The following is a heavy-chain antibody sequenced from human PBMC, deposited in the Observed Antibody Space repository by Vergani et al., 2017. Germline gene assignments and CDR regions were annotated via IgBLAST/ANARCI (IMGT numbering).Heavy chain of an antibody. CDR3: ATKSCGTPNCQIEYFRE. V-gene: IGHV3-30*03. CDR1: GFTSSYYG. Sequence: QVHMVESGGGVVQPGSSLRLYCVVSGFTSSYYGMHWVRQAPGKGLEWVAVISYDGTQKNYADSVKGRFTISRDNSKSTLYLQMNSLRTEDTAVYYCATKSCGTPNCQIEYFREWGQGTLVTVSS. D-gene: IGHD2-15*01. CDR2: ISYDGTQK. J-gene: IGHJ1*01.